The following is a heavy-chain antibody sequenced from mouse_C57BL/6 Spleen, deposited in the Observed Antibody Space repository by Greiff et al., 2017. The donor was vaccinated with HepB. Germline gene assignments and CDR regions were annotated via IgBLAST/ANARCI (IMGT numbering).Heavy chain of an antibody. D-gene: IGHD2-1*01. V-gene: IGHV1-80*01. CDR2: IYPGDGDT. Sequence: VQLQQSGAELVKPGASVKISCKASGYAFSSYWMNWVKQRPGKGLEWIGQIYPGDGDTNYNGKFKGKATLTADKSSSTAYMQLSSLTSEDSAVYFCAREGVTLDYAMDYWGQGTSVTVSS. CDR3: AREGVTLDYAMDY. CDR1: GYAFSSYW. J-gene: IGHJ4*01.